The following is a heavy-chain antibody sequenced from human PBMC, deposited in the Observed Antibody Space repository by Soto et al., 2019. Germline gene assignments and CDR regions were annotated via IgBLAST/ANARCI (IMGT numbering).Heavy chain of an antibody. V-gene: IGHV4-31*03. CDR3: AKVRIGYCSGVGCYSADH. D-gene: IGHD2-15*01. CDR2: IYYSGST. CDR1: GGSISSGGYY. J-gene: IGHJ5*02. Sequence: SETQSLTCTVSGGSISSGGYYWSWIRQHPGKGLEWIGYIYYSGSTYYNPSLKSRVTISVDTSKNTLFLQMNSLRPEDTAVYYCAKVRIGYCSGVGCYSADHWGQGTLVTVSS.